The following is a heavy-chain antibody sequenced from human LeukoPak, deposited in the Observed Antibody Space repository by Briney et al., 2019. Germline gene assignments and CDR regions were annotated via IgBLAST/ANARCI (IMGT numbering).Heavy chain of an antibody. J-gene: IGHJ4*02. Sequence: GGSLRLSCAASGFTFSSYGMHWVRQAPGKGLEWVAVISYDGSNKYNADSVKGRFTISRDNSKNTLYLQMNSLRAEDTAVYYCATYSGSSYFDYWGQGTLVTVSS. V-gene: IGHV3-30*03. CDR3: ATYSGSSYFDY. D-gene: IGHD1-26*01. CDR1: GFTFSSYG. CDR2: ISYDGSNK.